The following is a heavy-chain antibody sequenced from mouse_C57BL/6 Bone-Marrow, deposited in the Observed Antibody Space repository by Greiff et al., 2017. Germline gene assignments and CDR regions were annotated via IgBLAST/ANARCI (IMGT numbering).Heavy chain of an antibody. V-gene: IGHV1-55*01. CDR3: SSPLESYVAYAMDY. CDR2: IYPGSGST. D-gene: IGHD2-12*01. Sequence: QVQLQQPGAELVKPGASVKMSCKASGYTFTSYWITWVKQRPGQGLEWIGDIYPGSGSTNYNEKFKSKATLTVDTSSSTAYMQLSRLTSEDSAVYNCSSPLESYVAYAMDYWGQGTSVTVSA. J-gene: IGHJ4*01. CDR1: GYTFTSYW.